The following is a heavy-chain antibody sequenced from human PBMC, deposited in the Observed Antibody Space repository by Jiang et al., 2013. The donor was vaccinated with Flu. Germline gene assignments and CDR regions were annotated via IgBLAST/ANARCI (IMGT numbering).Heavy chain of an antibody. CDR3: ARLYYDSSGYYYLPDY. V-gene: IGHV4-39*01. Sequence: SLTCTVSGGSISSITYYWGWIRQPPGKGLEWIGSIYYSGSAYYNPSLKSRVTISVDTSKNQFSLKLSSVIAADTAVYYCARLYYDSSGYYYLPDYWGQGTLVTVSS. D-gene: IGHD3-22*01. J-gene: IGHJ4*02. CDR2: IYYSGSA. CDR1: GGSISSITYY.